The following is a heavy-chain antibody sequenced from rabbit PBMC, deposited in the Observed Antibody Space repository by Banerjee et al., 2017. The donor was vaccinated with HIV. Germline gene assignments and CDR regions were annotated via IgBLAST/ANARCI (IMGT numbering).Heavy chain of an antibody. Sequence: QSLEESGGDLVQPEGSLALTCTASGFSFSSGYYMGWVRQAPGKGLEWIACINSRTTTTWYASLAKGRFTISKTSTTVTLQMTSLTAADTATYFCARGDSGSGYGYGLWGPGTLVPVS. CDR3: ARGDSGSGYGYGL. J-gene: IGHJ6*01. D-gene: IGHD6-1*01. CDR1: GFSFSSGYY. CDR2: INSRTTTT. V-gene: IGHV1S40*01.